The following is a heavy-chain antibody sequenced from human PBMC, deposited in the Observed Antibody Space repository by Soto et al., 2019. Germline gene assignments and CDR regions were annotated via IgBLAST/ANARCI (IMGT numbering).Heavy chain of an antibody. Sequence: SETLSLTCTVSGGSIFSHLWSWIRQPPGKGLEWIGYVSHSGSATHNPSLKSRVTISLDTSQNQVSLQLRSVTAADTAVYYCAREGPLSGDAFSIWGRGTKVTVS. D-gene: IGHD3-16*01. V-gene: IGHV4-59*11. J-gene: IGHJ3*02. CDR3: AREGPLSGDAFSI. CDR2: VSHSGSA. CDR1: GGSIFSHL.